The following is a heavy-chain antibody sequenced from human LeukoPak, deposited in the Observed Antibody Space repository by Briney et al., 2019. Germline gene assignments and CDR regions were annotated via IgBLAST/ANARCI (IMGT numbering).Heavy chain of an antibody. CDR2: IKGDGIST. CDR3: AKDHYWSIDY. CDR1: GFTFSGYP. D-gene: IGHD3-3*01. J-gene: IGHJ4*02. V-gene: IGHV3-74*01. Sequence: PGGSLRLSCAASGFTFSGYPIHWVRHAPGQGLVWVSRIKGDGISTNYADSVKGRFTISRDIAKNTLYLQMNSLRAEDTGVYYCAKDHYWSIDYWGRGTLVTVSS.